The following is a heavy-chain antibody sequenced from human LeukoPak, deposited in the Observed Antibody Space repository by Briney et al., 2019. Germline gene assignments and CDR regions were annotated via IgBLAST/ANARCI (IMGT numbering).Heavy chain of an antibody. D-gene: IGHD3-22*01. CDR2: ISGSGGST. Sequence: GGSLRLSCAASGFTFSSYAMSWVRQAPGKGLEWVSAISGSGGSTYYADSAKGRFTISRDNSKNTLYLQMNSLRAEDTAVYYCAKDPRRITMIVVVIPYFDYWGQGTLVTVSS. CDR1: GFTFSSYA. V-gene: IGHV3-23*01. CDR3: AKDPRRITMIVVVIPYFDY. J-gene: IGHJ4*02.